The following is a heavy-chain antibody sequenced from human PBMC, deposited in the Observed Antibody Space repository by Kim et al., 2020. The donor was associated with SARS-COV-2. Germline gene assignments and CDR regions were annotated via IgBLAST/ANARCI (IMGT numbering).Heavy chain of an antibody. V-gene: IGHV4-59*08. J-gene: IGHJ6*03. CDR3: ARLQRFLGSYYMDV. Sequence: NPSPKSRVTISVDTSKNQFSLKLSSVTAADTAVYYCARLQRFLGSYYMDVWGKGTTVTVSS. D-gene: IGHD3-3*01.